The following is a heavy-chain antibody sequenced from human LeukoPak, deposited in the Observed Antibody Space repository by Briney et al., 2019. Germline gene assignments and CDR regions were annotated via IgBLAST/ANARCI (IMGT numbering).Heavy chain of an antibody. CDR1: GFTFSNYW. J-gene: IGHJ6*02. D-gene: IGHD2-21*01. CDR2: IKQDGSEK. Sequence: GGSLRLSCAASGFTFSNYWMSWVRQAPGKGLEWVANIKQDGSEKYYVDSVKGRFTISRDNAKNSLYLQMNSLRAEDTAVYYCARHSLSYGTDVWGQGTTVTVSS. V-gene: IGHV3-7*01. CDR3: ARHSLSYGTDV.